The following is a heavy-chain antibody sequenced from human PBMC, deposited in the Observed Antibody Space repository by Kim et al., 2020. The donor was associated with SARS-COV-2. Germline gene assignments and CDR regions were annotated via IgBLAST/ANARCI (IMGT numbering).Heavy chain of an antibody. D-gene: IGHD6-13*01. J-gene: IGHJ6*02. V-gene: IGHV4-61*02. Sequence: SETLSLTCTVSGGSISSGSYYWSWIRQPAGKGLEWIGRIYTSGSTNYNPSLKSRVTISVDTSKNQFSLKLSSVTAADTAVYYCASGYSSSWYGYYYYGMDGWGQGTTVTVSS. CDR1: GGSISSGSYY. CDR2: IYTSGST. CDR3: ASGYSSSWYGYYYYGMDG.